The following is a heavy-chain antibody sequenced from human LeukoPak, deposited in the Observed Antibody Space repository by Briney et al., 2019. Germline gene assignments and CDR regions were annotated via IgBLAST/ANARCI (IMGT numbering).Heavy chain of an antibody. D-gene: IGHD2/OR15-2a*01. CDR1: GGSFSGYY. CDR3: ASEENMGYYGVDV. V-gene: IGHV4-34*01. CDR2: INHSGST. Sequence: PSETLSLTCAVYGGSFSGYYWSWIRQPPGKGLEWIGEINHSGSTNYNPSLKSRVTISVDTSKNQFSLRLSSVTAADTAVYYCASEENMGYYGVDVWGQGTTVTVSS. J-gene: IGHJ6*02.